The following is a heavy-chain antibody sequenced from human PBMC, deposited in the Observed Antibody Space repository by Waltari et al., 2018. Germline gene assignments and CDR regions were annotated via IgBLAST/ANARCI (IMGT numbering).Heavy chain of an antibody. CDR3: ARGIAVAGTPFADY. J-gene: IGHJ4*02. V-gene: IGHV3-33*01. CDR1: GFTFSSYG. D-gene: IGHD6-19*01. Sequence: QVQLVESGGGVVQPGWSLRLSCAASGFTFSSYGMHWVRQAPGKGLEWVAVIWYDGSNKYYADSVKGRFTISRDNSKNTLYLQMNSLRAEDTAVYYCARGIAVAGTPFADYWGQGTLVTVSS. CDR2: IWYDGSNK.